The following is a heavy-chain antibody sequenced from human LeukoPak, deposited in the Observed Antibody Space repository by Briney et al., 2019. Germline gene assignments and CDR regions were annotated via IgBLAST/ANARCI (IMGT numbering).Heavy chain of an antibody. CDR1: GFTFSNYA. CDR3: AKGQQLVRSGWFDP. Sequence: GGSLRLSCTASGFTFSNYAMSWVRQAPGKGLEWVSAISGSGSSTYYADSVKGRFTISGDNSKNTLYLQMNSLRAEDTAVYYCAKGQQLVRSGWFDPWGQGTLVTVSS. D-gene: IGHD6-13*01. J-gene: IGHJ5*02. V-gene: IGHV3-23*01. CDR2: ISGSGSST.